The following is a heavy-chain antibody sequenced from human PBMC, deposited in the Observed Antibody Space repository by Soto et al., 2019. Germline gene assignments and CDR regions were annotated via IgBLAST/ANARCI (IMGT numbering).Heavy chain of an antibody. CDR3: AAEYYYYYGMDV. Sequence: SVKVSCKASGFTFTSSAVQWVRQARGQRLEWIGWIVVGSGNTNYAQKFQERVTITRDMSTSTAYMELSSLRSEDTAVYYCAAEYYYYYGMDVWGQGTTVTVSS. CDR1: GFTFTSSA. CDR2: IVVGSGNT. V-gene: IGHV1-58*01. J-gene: IGHJ6*02.